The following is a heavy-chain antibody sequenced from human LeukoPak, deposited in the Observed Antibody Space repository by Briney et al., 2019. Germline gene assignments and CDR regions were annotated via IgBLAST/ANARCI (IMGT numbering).Heavy chain of an antibody. V-gene: IGHV3-23*01. Sequence: GGSLRLSCAASGFTFSTYNMNWVRQAPGKGLEWVSAISGSGGSTYYADSVKGRFTISRDNSKNTLYLQMNSLRAEDTAVYYGAKDLHSSGYPGFDYWGQGTLVTVSS. CDR2: ISGSGGST. CDR1: GFTFSTYN. D-gene: IGHD3-22*01. J-gene: IGHJ4*02. CDR3: AKDLHSSGYPGFDY.